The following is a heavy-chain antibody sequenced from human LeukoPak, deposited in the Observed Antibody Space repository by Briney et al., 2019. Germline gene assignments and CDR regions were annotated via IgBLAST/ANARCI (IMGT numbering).Heavy chain of an antibody. CDR3: AWYGENYYYYYGMDV. D-gene: IGHD7-27*01. CDR1: GFTFISYS. Sequence: GGPLRFSGEASGFTFISYSRNWVRQAPGRGRGGFSYISSSSSTIYYADSVKGRFTISRDNAKNSLYLQMNSLRAEDTAVYYCAWYGENYYYYYGMDVWGQGTTVTVSS. V-gene: IGHV3-48*01. J-gene: IGHJ6*02. CDR2: ISSSSSTI.